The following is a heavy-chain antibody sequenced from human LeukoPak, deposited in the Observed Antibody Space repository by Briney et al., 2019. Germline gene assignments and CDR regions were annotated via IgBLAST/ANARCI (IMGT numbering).Heavy chain of an antibody. J-gene: IGHJ3*02. CDR3: ARHGSDSSSWYNDAFDI. CDR1: GGSISSYY. D-gene: IGHD6-13*01. Sequence: PSETLSLTCTVSGGSISSYYWSWIRQPPGKGLEWIGDIYYSGNTKYKPSLKSRVTISVDTAKNQFSLKVTSVTAADTAVYYCARHGSDSSSWYNDAFDIWGQGTMVTVSS. CDR2: IYYSGNT. V-gene: IGHV4-59*08.